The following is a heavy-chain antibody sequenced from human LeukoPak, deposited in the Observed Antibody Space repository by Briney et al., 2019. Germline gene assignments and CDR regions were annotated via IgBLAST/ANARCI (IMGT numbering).Heavy chain of an antibody. CDR2: INHSGST. D-gene: IGHD3-16*01. CDR1: GGSFSGYY. CDR3: ARRGSYDYYYYYYYMDV. V-gene: IGHV4-34*01. Sequence: PSETLSLTCAVYGGSFSGYYWSWIRQPPGKGLEWIGEINHSGSTNYNPSLKSRVTISVDTSKNQFSLKLSSVTAADTAVYYCARRGSYDYYYYYYYMDVWGKGTTVTISS. J-gene: IGHJ6*03.